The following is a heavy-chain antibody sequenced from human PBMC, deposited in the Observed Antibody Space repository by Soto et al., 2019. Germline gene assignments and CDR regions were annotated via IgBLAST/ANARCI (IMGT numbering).Heavy chain of an antibody. CDR1: GFTFSSYS. J-gene: IGHJ3*02. CDR2: ISSSSSYI. CDR3: ARSIVVVTENDAFDI. Sequence: GGSLRLSCAASGFTFSSYSMNWVRQAPGKGLEWVSSISSSSSYIYYADSVKGRFTISRDNAKNSLYPQMNSLRAEDTAVYYCARSIVVVTENDAFDIWGQGTMVTVSS. D-gene: IGHD2-21*02. V-gene: IGHV3-21*01.